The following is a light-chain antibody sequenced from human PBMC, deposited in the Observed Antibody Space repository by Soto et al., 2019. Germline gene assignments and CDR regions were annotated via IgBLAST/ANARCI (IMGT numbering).Light chain of an antibody. CDR2: AAS. CDR3: QQSYTSPWT. Sequence: DIQMTQSPSSLSASVGDRVTITCRASQSISGYLNWYQQKLGKAPKLLIYAASSLQSGVPPRFGGSGSGTDFTLTISSLQPEDFATYYCQQSYTSPWTFGQGTKVEIK. J-gene: IGKJ1*01. CDR1: QSISGY. V-gene: IGKV1-39*01.